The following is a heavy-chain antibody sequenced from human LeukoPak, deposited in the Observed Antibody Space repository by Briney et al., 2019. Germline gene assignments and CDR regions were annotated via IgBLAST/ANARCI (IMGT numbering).Heavy chain of an antibody. CDR2: INAGNGNT. V-gene: IGHV1-3*01. J-gene: IGHJ4*02. CDR1: GYSFTIDD. Sequence: GAAGTVCFTCSGYSFTIDDMDWERQGHGQRKEWVGWINAGNGNTKYSQKFQGRVSITRDRAAGKTYMELSSLSSEDTAVYYCARVLATMGLDYCRQRTLLTVSS. CDR3: ARVLATMGLDY. D-gene: IGHD5-24*01.